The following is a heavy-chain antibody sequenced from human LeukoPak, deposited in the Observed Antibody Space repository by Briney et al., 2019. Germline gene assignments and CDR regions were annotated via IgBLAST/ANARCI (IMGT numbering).Heavy chain of an antibody. J-gene: IGHJ4*02. Sequence: PSETLSLTCTVSGGSISSGSYYWSWIRQPAGKGLEWIGRIYTSGSTNYNPSLKSRVTISVDTSKNQFSLKLSSVTAADTAVYYCARVRPAAAGEPFDYWGQGTLLTVSS. CDR2: IYTSGST. CDR1: GGSISSGSYY. D-gene: IGHD6-13*01. CDR3: ARVRPAAAGEPFDY. V-gene: IGHV4-61*02.